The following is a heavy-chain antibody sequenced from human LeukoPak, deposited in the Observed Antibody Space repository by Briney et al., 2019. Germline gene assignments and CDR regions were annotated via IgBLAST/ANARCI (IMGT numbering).Heavy chain of an antibody. J-gene: IGHJ4*02. CDR2: ISDTGNT. CDR3: AKAPVTTCRGAFCYPFDY. V-gene: IGHV3-23*01. Sequence: GGSLRLSCAASGFTFSSYSMNWVRQAPGKGLEWVSAISDTGNTYHADSVKGRFTISRDSSKNTLFLQMNRLRPEDAAVYYCAKAPVTTCRGAFCYPFDYWGLGTLVNVSS. CDR1: GFTFSSYS. D-gene: IGHD2-15*01.